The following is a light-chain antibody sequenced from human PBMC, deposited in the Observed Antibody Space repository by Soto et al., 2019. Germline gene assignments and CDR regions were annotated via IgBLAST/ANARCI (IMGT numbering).Light chain of an antibody. CDR3: QQYSPFT. V-gene: IGKV1-5*01. J-gene: IGKJ3*01. Sequence: DIQMTQSPSTLSASVGDRVTITCRASQSISSWLAWYQQKPGKAPKLLIYDASSLESGVPSRFRGSGSGTEFTLTISSLQPDDFATYYCQQYSPFTFGPGTKVDIK. CDR1: QSISSW. CDR2: DAS.